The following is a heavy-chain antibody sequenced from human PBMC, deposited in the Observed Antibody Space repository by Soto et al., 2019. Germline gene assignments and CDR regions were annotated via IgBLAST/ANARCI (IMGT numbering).Heavy chain of an antibody. CDR2: INRSGST. D-gene: IGHD3-16*01. V-gene: IGHV4-34*01. CDR3: ARGLLGGAAT. CDR1: GVSLSGYY. Sequence: QVQLQQWGAGLLKPSETLSLTCAVYGVSLSGYYWSWIRQPPGKGLEWIGEINRSGSTNYIPSLKSRVIISVDTSKNQFSLKLSSVTAADTAVYYCARGLLGGAATWGQGTLVTVSS. J-gene: IGHJ5*02.